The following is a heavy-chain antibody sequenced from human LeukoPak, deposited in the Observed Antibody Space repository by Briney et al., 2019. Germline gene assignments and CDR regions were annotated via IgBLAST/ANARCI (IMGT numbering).Heavy chain of an antibody. J-gene: IGHJ4*02. D-gene: IGHD2/OR15-2a*01. CDR1: GGSVSSDY. CDR2: IYHTGNR. CDR3: ARHPFSSPFDY. Sequence: SETLSLTCTVSGGSVSSDYWSWIRQPPGKGLEWIGYIYHTGNRAYNPSLKIRATISLDTSKNQFSLKLTSVTAADTAVYFCARHPFSSPFDYWGQGTLVTVSS. V-gene: IGHV4-59*08.